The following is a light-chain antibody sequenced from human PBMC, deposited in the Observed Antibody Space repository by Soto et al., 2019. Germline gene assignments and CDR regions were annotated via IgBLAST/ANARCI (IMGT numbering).Light chain of an antibody. CDR3: QQYNSYSQWT. CDR1: QTIRNW. CDR2: GAS. Sequence: DVQMTQSPSTLSASVGERVTITCRASQTIRNWLAWYQQKPGTAPKLLIYGASTLESGVPSRFSGSGSGTEFTLTISSLQPDDFATYYCQQYNSYSQWTFGQGTKVHIK. J-gene: IGKJ1*01. V-gene: IGKV1-5*01.